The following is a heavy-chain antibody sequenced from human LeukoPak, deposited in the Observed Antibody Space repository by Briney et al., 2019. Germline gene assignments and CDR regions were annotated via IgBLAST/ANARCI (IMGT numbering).Heavy chain of an antibody. Sequence: EASVKVSCKASGGTFSGYDFSWVRQAPGQGLEWMGGIIPIFGTANNAQKFQGRVTITADESTSTAYMELSSLRSEDTAVYFCARDGGAHYYDSSGYYNYWGQGTLVTVSS. V-gene: IGHV1-69*13. CDR3: ARDGGAHYYDSSGYYNY. D-gene: IGHD3-22*01. CDR2: IIPIFGTA. CDR1: GGTFSGYD. J-gene: IGHJ4*02.